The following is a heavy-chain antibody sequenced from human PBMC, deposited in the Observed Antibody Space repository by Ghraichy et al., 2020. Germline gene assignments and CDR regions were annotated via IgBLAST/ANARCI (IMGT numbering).Heavy chain of an antibody. J-gene: IGHJ6*02. CDR3: ARDLVVVVPNPRGYYGMDV. Sequence: GEPLNISCAASGFTFSSYSMNWVRQAPGKGLEWVSSISSSSSYIYYADSVKGRFTISRDNAKNSLYLQMNSLRAEDTAVYYCARDLVVVVPNPRGYYGMDVWGQGTTVTVSS. V-gene: IGHV3-21*01. CDR1: GFTFSSYS. D-gene: IGHD2-21*01. CDR2: ISSSSSYI.